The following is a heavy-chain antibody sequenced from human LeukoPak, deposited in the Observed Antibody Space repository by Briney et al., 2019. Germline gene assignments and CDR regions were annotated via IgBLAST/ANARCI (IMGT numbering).Heavy chain of an antibody. V-gene: IGHV4-39*01. J-gene: IGHJ4*02. D-gene: IGHD3-10*01. CDR2: IYYSGST. Sequence: SGTLSLTCTVSGGSISSSSYYWGWIRQPPGKGLEWIGSIYYSGSTYYNPSLKSRVTISVDTSKNQFSLKLSSVTAADTAVYYCARHPMSPFVAGDDYWGQGTLVTVSS. CDR3: ARHPMSPFVAGDDY. CDR1: GGSISSSSYY.